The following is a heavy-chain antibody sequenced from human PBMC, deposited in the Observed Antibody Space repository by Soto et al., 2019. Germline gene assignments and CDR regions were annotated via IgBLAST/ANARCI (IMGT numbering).Heavy chain of an antibody. J-gene: IGHJ6*02. CDR3: ARIPYYYYGMDV. CDR2: IYPGDSET. CDR1: GYNFGNYW. V-gene: IGHV5-51*01. Sequence: PGESLKISCEGSGYNFGNYWIGWVRQMPGTGLKWMGVIYPGDSETRYSPSFQGQVTISADKSISTAYLQWSSLKASDTAMYYCARIPYYYYGMDVWGQGTTVTVSS.